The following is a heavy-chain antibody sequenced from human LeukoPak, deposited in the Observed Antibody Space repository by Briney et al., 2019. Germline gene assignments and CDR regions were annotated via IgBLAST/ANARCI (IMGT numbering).Heavy chain of an antibody. CDR1: GFTFSRFS. D-gene: IGHD3-9*01. Sequence: PGGSLRLSCAASGFTFSRFSMNWVRQAPGKGLEWVSSISSSGTYIYYADSVKGRFTISRDSAKNSLYLQMNSLRAEDTAVYYCARASTDDILTGYLVSNTPNWFDPWGQGTLVTVSS. V-gene: IGHV3-21*01. J-gene: IGHJ5*02. CDR2: ISSSGTYI. CDR3: ARASTDDILTGYLVSNTPNWFDP.